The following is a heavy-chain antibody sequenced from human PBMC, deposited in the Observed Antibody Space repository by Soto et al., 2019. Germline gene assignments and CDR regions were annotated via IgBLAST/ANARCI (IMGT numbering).Heavy chain of an antibody. J-gene: IGHJ5*02. CDR3: ARSRSGWFPFAP. V-gene: IGHV4-39*01. CDR2: IYYSGST. CDR1: GGSMSSTSHY. Sequence: PSETLSLTCTVSGGSMSSTSHYWGWIRQPPGKGLEWIGSIYYSGSTYYNPSLKSRVTISVDTSKTQFSLEVSSVTAADTAVYYCARSRSGWFPFAPWGQGTLVTVSS. D-gene: IGHD6-19*01.